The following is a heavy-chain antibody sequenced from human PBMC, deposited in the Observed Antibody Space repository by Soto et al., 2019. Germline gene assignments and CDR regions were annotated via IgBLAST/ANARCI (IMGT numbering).Heavy chain of an antibody. CDR1: GFTFSTYS. Sequence: QVHLAESGGGVVQPGRSLRLSCIASGFTFSTYSIHWVRQAPGRGLEWLAVISFDGKVKYYADSVKGRFTVSRDNFKDTGFLEMNSLRTEDTSVYHCAKEFSGDNGVFDLWGRGTLVTVSS. CDR2: ISFDGKVK. V-gene: IGHV3-30*18. CDR3: AKEFSGDNGVFDL. D-gene: IGHD3-10*01. J-gene: IGHJ2*01.